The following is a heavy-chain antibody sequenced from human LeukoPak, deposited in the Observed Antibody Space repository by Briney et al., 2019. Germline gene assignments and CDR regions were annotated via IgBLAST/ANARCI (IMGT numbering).Heavy chain of an antibody. D-gene: IGHD3-22*01. CDR3: ARSYYYDSSGIDY. J-gene: IGHJ4*02. CDR1: GFTVSSKY. V-gene: IGHV3-53*01. CDR2: IYSGGST. Sequence: GSLRLSCAASGFTVSSKYMSWVRQAPGKGLEWVSVIYSGGSTYYADSVKGRFTISRDNSKNTLYLQMNSLKAEDTAVYYCARSYYYDSSGIDYWGQGTLVTVSS.